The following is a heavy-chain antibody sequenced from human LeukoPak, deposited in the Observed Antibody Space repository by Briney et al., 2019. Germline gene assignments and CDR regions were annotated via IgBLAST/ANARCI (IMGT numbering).Heavy chain of an antibody. CDR1: GFTFSTYW. D-gene: IGHD1-26*01. J-gene: IGHJ3*02. Sequence: GSLRLSCAASGFTFSTYWMSWVRQAPGKGLEWVANIKYDGSEKFYVDSVKGRFTISRDNAKNSLYLQMNSLRAEDTAVYYCARDMGFNAFDIWGQGTMVTVSS. CDR3: ARDMGFNAFDI. V-gene: IGHV3-7*01. CDR2: IKYDGSEK.